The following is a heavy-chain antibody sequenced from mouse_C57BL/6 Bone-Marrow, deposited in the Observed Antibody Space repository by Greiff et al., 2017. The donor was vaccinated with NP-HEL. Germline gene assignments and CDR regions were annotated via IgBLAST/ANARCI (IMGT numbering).Heavy chain of an antibody. V-gene: IGHV14-4*01. CDR3: TTLYDGYYSSWFAY. D-gene: IGHD2-3*01. CDR1: GFNIKDDY. CDR2: IDPENGDT. Sequence: EVKLVESGAELVRPGASVKLSCTASGFNIKDDYMHWVKQRPEQGLEWIGWIDPENGDTEYASKFQGKATITADTSSNTAYLQLSSLTSEDTAVYYCTTLYDGYYSSWFAYWGQGTLVTVSA. J-gene: IGHJ3*01.